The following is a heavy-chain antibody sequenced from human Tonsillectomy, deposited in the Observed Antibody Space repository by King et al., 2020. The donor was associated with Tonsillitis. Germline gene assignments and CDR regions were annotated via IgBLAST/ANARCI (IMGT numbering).Heavy chain of an antibody. D-gene: IGHD3-9*01. J-gene: IGHJ1*01. CDR1: GFSLSTSGVG. V-gene: IGHV2-5*02. Sequence: TLKESGPTLVKPTQTLTPTCTFSGFSLSTSGVGVGWIRQPPGKALEWLALIYWDDDKRYSPSLKSRLTITKDTSKNQVVLTMTNMDPVDTATYYCALLTAAEYFQHWGQGTLVTVSS. CDR3: ALLTAAEYFQH. CDR2: IYWDDDK.